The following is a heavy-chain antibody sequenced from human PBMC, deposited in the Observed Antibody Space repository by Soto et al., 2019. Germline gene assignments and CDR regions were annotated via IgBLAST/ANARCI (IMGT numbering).Heavy chain of an antibody. CDR3: AKGDILTGSKEGWDY. CDR1: GFTFRSYA. J-gene: IGHJ4*02. V-gene: IGHV3-23*01. D-gene: IGHD3-9*01. Sequence: EVQLLESGGGLVQPGGSLRLSCAASGFTFRSYAMSWVRQAPGRGLECVSSIDGSGAGAYYADSVKGRFTISRDNSKNTLDVQMNSLRAEDTAVYYCAKGDILTGSKEGWDYWGQGTLVTVSS. CDR2: IDGSGAGA.